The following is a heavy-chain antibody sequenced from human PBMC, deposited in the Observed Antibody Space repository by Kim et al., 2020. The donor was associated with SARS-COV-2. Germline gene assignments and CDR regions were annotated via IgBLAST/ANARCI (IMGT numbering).Heavy chain of an antibody. D-gene: IGHD2-2*01. CDR1: GGSFSGYY. CDR3: ATHSEVPAAIFAY. Sequence: SETLSLTCAVYGGSFSGYYWSWIRQPPGKGLEWIGEINHSGSTNYNPSLKSRVTISVDTSKNQFSLKLSSVTAADTAVYYCATHSEVPAAIFAYLGQGTL. CDR2: INHSGST. J-gene: IGHJ4*02. V-gene: IGHV4-34*01.